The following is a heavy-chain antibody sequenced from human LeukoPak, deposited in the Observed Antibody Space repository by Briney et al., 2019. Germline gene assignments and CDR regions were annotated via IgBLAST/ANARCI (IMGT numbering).Heavy chain of an antibody. V-gene: IGHV3-66*01. J-gene: IGHJ3*02. CDR2: LYSGGNT. D-gene: IGHD3-9*01. CDR3: AKEISRYFDWYDAFDI. CDR1: GFTVSSNY. Sequence: PGGSLRLSCAASGFTVSSNYMSWVRQAPGKGLEWVSVLYSGGNTYYADSVQGRFTISRDNSRNTLYLQMNSLRVEDTAVYYCAKEISRYFDWYDAFDIWGQGTMVTVSS.